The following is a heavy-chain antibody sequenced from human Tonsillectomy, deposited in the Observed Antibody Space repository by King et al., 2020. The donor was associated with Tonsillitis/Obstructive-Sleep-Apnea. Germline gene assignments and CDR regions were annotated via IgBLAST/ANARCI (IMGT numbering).Heavy chain of an antibody. D-gene: IGHD3-3*01. Sequence: ITLKESGPTLVKPTQTLTLTCTFSGFSLSTSGVGVGWIRQPPGKALEWLALIYWDDDKRYSPSLKSRLTITKDTSKNQGVLTMTNMDPVDTATYYCAHRRGSYDFWSGYYPDNYFDYWGQGTLVTVSS. J-gene: IGHJ4*02. CDR3: AHRRGSYDFWSGYYPDNYFDY. V-gene: IGHV2-5*02. CDR1: GFSLSTSGVG. CDR2: IYWDDDK.